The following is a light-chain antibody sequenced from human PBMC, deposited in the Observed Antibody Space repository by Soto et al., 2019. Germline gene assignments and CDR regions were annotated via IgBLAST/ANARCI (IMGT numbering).Light chain of an antibody. CDR1: QGIRDA. J-gene: IGKJ1*01. CDR3: LQHNSYPQT. V-gene: IGKV1-17*01. Sequence: DIQMTQSPSSLSASVGDRVTITCRASQGIRDALGWYQQKPGKAPKRLIYAASSLQSGVPSRFSGRGSGAEFPLSISSLQPEDFATNYFLQHNSYPQTFVQGTNVEIE. CDR2: AAS.